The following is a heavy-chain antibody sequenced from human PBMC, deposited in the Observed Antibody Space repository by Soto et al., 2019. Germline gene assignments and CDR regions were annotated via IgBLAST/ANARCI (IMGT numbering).Heavy chain of an antibody. CDR2: LNQGGNEK. J-gene: IGHJ3*02. Sequence: VGSLRLSCAASGFTFTDYWMSWVRQAPGKGLEWVANLNQGGNEKNYLDSVKGRFTISRDNAKNSVYLQLNSLRAEDTAVYYCAKDLTYGATPGGALDIWGQGTKVTVSS. CDR3: AKDLTYGATPGGALDI. D-gene: IGHD1-26*01. CDR1: GFTFTDYW. V-gene: IGHV3-7*03.